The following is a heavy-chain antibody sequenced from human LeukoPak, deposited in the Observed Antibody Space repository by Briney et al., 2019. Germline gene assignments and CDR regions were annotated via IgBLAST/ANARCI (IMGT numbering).Heavy chain of an antibody. Sequence: KSSETLSLTCTVSGASFTSNYWSWIRQPPGKGLEWIGYIYYSGTTTYNPSLERRVTMSVGMSKTQFSLRLNSVTATDTAVYYCARLDCGGDCYVDYWGQGTLVTVSS. V-gene: IGHV4-59*08. CDR2: IYYSGTT. D-gene: IGHD2-21*02. J-gene: IGHJ4*02. CDR3: ARLDCGGDCYVDY. CDR1: GASFTSNY.